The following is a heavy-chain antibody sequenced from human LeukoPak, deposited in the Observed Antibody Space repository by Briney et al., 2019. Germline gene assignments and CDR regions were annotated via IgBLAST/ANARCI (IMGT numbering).Heavy chain of an antibody. Sequence: ASVKVSCKASGYTFTSYAMNWVRQAPGQGLEWMGWINTNTGNPTYAQGFTGRFVFSLDTSVSTAYLQISSLKAEDTAVYYCARREISYYDFWSGSPRGFDPWGQGTLVTVSS. CDR2: INTNTGNP. D-gene: IGHD3-3*01. CDR1: GYTFTSYA. CDR3: ARREISYYDFWSGSPRGFDP. J-gene: IGHJ5*02. V-gene: IGHV7-4-1*02.